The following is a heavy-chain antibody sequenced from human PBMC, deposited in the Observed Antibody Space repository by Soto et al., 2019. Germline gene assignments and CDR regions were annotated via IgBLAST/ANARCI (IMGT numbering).Heavy chain of an antibody. CDR3: ARDGGDYCSGGSCYEWFDP. Sequence: ASVKVSCKASGGTFSSYAISWVRQAPGQGLEWMGGIIPIFGTANYAQKFQGRVTITADKSTSTAYTELSSLRSEDTAVYYCARDGGDYCSGGSCYEWFDPWGQGTLVTVSS. CDR2: IIPIFGTA. V-gene: IGHV1-69*06. CDR1: GGTFSSYA. J-gene: IGHJ5*02. D-gene: IGHD2-15*01.